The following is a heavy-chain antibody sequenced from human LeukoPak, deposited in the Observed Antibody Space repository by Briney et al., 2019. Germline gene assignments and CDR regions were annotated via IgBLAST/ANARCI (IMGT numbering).Heavy chain of an antibody. V-gene: IGHV6-1*01. CDR3: ARAMITMVRGVELGPAFDI. D-gene: IGHD3-10*01. CDR2: TYYRSKWYN. Sequence: SQTLSLTCAISGDSVSSNSAAWNWIRQSPSRGLEWLGRTYYRSKWYNDYAVSVKSRITINPDTSKNQFSLQLNSVTPEDTAVYYCARAMITMVRGVELGPAFDIRGQGTMVTVSS. CDR1: GDSVSSNSAA. J-gene: IGHJ3*02.